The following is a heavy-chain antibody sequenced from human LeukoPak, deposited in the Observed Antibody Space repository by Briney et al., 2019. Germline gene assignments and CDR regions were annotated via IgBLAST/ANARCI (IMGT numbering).Heavy chain of an antibody. V-gene: IGHV3-7*01. CDR2: IYLDGSRA. J-gene: IGHJ6*03. D-gene: IGHD2-2*01. CDR1: GFTFTNYW. Sequence: GGSLRLSCAVSGFTFTNYWMSWARQSPGKGLEWVANIYLDGSRAYYVDSVKGRFTISRDIAKNSLFLQMNSLSAEDTAVYYCGRAGPVTKDHFMDVWGKGTTVTVSS. CDR3: GRAGPVTKDHFMDV.